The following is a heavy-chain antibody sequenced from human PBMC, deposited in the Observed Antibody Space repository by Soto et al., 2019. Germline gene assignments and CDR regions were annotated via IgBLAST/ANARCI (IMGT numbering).Heavy chain of an antibody. CDR2: INHSGNT. J-gene: IGHJ1*01. Sequence: SETLSLTCGVSGGSFSGYYWSWIRQPPGKGLEWIGEINHSGNTYYNPSLKSRLTISIDTSVKQIYLKLSSVTAADTAVYYCARLAPFSYYTSHYYSWGPGTLVTVSS. D-gene: IGHD3-10*01. CDR1: GGSFSGYY. V-gene: IGHV4-34*01. CDR3: ARLAPFSYYTSHYYS.